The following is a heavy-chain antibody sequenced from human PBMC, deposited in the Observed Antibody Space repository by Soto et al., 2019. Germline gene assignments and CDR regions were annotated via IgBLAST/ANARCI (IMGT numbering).Heavy chain of an antibody. CDR2: ITATGDRT. CDR1: GFSFSTYS. D-gene: IGHD3-22*01. J-gene: IGHJ4*02. Sequence: PGGSLRLSCADSGFSFSTYSMSWVRQTPGKGLEWVSAITATGDRTYYADSVTGRFTISRDNSMKTHYLQMTSLRAEDTAIYYCATMNGYFEYWGQGTPVTVSS. V-gene: IGHV3-23*01. CDR3: ATMNGYFEY.